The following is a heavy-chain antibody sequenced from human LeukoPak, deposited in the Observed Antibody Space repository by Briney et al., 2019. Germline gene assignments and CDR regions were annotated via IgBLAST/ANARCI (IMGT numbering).Heavy chain of an antibody. D-gene: IGHD2-2*01. Sequence: SETLSLTCTVSGGSISSYYWSWIRQPPGKGLEWIGYIYYSGSTNYNPSLKSRVTISVDTSKNQFSLKLSSVTAADTAVYYCARVVVVPAENYYYYYMDVWGQGTTVIVSS. CDR2: IYYSGST. CDR1: GGSISSYY. J-gene: IGHJ6*03. V-gene: IGHV4-59*01. CDR3: ARVVVVPAENYYYYYMDV.